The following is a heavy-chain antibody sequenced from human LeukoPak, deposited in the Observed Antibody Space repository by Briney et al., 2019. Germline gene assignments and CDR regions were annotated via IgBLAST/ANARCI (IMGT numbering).Heavy chain of an antibody. V-gene: IGHV1-2*04. CDR1: GYTFTGYY. CDR2: INPNSGGT. J-gene: IGHJ6*04. D-gene: IGHD2-2*01. Sequence: ASVKVSCKASGYTFTGYYMHWVRQAPGQGLEWMGWINPNSGGTNYAQKFQGWVTMTRDTSISTAYMELSRLRSDDTAVYYCARDGRASRYCSSTSCYEGATWYYGMDVWGKGTTVTVSS. CDR3: ARDGRASRYCSSTSCYEGATWYYGMDV.